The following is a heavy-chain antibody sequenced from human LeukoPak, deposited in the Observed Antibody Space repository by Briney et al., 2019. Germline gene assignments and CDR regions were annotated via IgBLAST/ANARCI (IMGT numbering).Heavy chain of an antibody. V-gene: IGHV1-69*05. CDR1: GGTFSSYA. D-gene: IGHD5-12*01. CDR3: ARGYEDYYYMDV. J-gene: IGHJ6*03. Sequence: ASVKVSCKASGGTFSSYAISWVRQAPGQGLEWMGGFIPIFGTANYAQKFQGRVTITTDESTSTAYMELSSLRSEDTAVYYCARGYEDYYYMDVWGKGTTVTVYS. CDR2: FIPIFGTA.